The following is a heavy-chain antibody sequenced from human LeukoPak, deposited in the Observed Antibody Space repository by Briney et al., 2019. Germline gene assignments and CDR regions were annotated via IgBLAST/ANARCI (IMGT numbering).Heavy chain of an antibody. D-gene: IGHD2-15*01. Sequence: GGSLRLSCAASGFTFSSYAMHWVRQAPGKGLEYVSGISSDGGSPFHVNSVKGRFTISRDNSKDTLYLQMGSLRAEDMAVYYGAREYCSGGRCQYYFDYWGQGTLVTVSS. J-gene: IGHJ4*02. CDR1: GFTFSSYA. CDR2: ISSDGGSP. V-gene: IGHV3-64*01. CDR3: AREYCSGGRCQYYFDY.